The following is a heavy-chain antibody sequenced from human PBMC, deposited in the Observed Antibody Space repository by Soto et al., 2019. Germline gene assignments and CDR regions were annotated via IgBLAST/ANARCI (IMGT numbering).Heavy chain of an antibody. CDR2: INFSGTT. CDR3: PRGDNRSRSKFFQH. J-gene: IGHJ1*01. D-gene: IGHD2-15*01. Sequence: SETICLTCTVADGSSRGGDYYWSWIRQVPGKGLEWIGYINFSGTTYYNPSLRSRITISVDTSKNQFSLKLSSVTAADTAVYHCPRGDNRSRSKFFQHGARGPLVFVS. CDR1: DGSSRGGDYY. V-gene: IGHV4-30-4*01.